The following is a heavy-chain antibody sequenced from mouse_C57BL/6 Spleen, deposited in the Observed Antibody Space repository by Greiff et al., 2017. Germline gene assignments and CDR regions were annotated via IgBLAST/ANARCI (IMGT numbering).Heavy chain of an antibody. Sequence: QVQLQQSGAELARPGASVKLSCKASGYTFTSYGISWVKQRTGQGLEWIGEIYPRSGNTYYNEKFKGKATLTADKSSSTAYMELRSLTSEDSAVYFCAREDITTVVATGYFDVWGTGTTVTVSS. CDR1: GYTFTSYG. D-gene: IGHD1-1*01. V-gene: IGHV1-81*01. J-gene: IGHJ1*03. CDR2: IYPRSGNT. CDR3: AREDITTVVATGYFDV.